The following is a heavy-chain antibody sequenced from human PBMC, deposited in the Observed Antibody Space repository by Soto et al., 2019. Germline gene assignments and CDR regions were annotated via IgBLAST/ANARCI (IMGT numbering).Heavy chain of an antibody. CDR2: IYYSGST. CDR3: ARHFSVDYFDY. Sequence: SETLSLTCTVSGGSIRSYYWSWIRQPPGKGLEWIGYIYYSGSTNYNPSIKSRVTISVDTSKNQFSLKLSSVTAADTAVYYCARHFSVDYFDYWGQGALVTVS. J-gene: IGHJ4*02. CDR1: GGSIRSYY. V-gene: IGHV4-59*08.